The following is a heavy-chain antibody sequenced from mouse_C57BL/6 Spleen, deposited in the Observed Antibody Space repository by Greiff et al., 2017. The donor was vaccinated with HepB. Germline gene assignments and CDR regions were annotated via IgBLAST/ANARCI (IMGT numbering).Heavy chain of an antibody. D-gene: IGHD1-1*01. CDR3: TREGDYYYGQEGFAY. CDR2: ISSGGDYI. CDR1: GFTFSSYA. V-gene: IGHV5-9-1*02. Sequence: EVQVVESGEGLVKPGGSLKLSCAASGFTFSSYAMSWVRQTPEKRLEWVAYISSGGDYIYYADTVKGRFTISRDNARNTLYLQMSSLKSEDTAMYYCTREGDYYYGQEGFAYWGQGTLVTVSA. J-gene: IGHJ3*01.